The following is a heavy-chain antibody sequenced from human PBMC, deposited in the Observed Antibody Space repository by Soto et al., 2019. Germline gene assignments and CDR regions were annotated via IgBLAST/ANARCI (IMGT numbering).Heavy chain of an antibody. CDR1: GFPFYSYA. CDR3: AKSTTELSRGILDY. J-gene: IGHJ4*01. CDR2: ISGGGEST. D-gene: IGHD1-7*01. Sequence: GVSLRLSCAASGFPFYSYAMTWVRQAPGKGLEWVSGISGGGESTDYADSVKGRFTISRDNSRNTLYLQMNSLRAEDTAVYYCAKSTTELSRGILDYWGHGTLVTVSS. V-gene: IGHV3-23*01.